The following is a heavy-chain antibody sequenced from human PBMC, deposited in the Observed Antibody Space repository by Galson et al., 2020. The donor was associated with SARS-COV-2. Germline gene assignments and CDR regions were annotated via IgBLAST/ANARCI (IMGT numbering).Heavy chain of an antibody. CDR1: GFTFDDYA. CDR3: AKATSKDYFDY. J-gene: IGHJ4*02. CDR2: ISWNSGSI. Sequence: GGSLRLSCAASGFTFDDYAMHWVRQAPGKGLEWVSSISWNSGSIGYADSVKGRFTISRDNAKNSLYLQMNSLRAEDTALYYCAKATSKDYFDYWGQGTLVTVSS. V-gene: IGHV3-9*01.